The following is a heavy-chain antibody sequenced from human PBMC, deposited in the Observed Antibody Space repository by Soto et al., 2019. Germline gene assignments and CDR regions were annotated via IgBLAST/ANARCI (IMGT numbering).Heavy chain of an antibody. CDR1: GGSISSSSYY. V-gene: IGHV4-39*01. D-gene: IGHD6-19*01. CDR2: IYYSGST. Sequence: SETLSLTCTVSGGSISSSSYYWGWIRQPPGKGLEWIGSIYYSGSTYYNPSLKSRVTISVDTSKNQFSLKLSSVTAADTAVYYCARHGIAVAGQREFDYWGQGTLVTVSS. CDR3: ARHGIAVAGQREFDY. J-gene: IGHJ4*02.